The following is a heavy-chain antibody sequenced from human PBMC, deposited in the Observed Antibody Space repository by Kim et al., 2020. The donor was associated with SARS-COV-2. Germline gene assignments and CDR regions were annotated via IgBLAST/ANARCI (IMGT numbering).Heavy chain of an antibody. D-gene: IGHD6-25*01. CDR1: GYSISSGYY. J-gene: IGHJ4*02. CDR3: ARDPIGYSSGWLDY. CDR2: IYHSGST. Sequence: SETLSLTCTVSGYSISSGYYWGWIRQPPGKGLEWIGSIYHSGSTYYNPSLKSRVTISVDTSKNQFSLKLSSVTAADTAVYYCARDPIGYSSGWLDYWGQGTLVNVSS. V-gene: IGHV4-38-2*02.